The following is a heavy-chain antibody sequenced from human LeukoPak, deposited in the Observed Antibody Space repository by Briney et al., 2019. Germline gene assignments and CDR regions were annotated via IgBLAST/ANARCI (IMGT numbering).Heavy chain of an antibody. CDR2: ISGSGGST. V-gene: IGHV3-23*01. J-gene: IGHJ4*02. Sequence: GGSLRLSCAASGFTFSSNAMSWVRQAPGKGLEWVSAISGSGGSTYYADSVKGRFTISRDNSKNTLYLQMNSLRAEDTAVYYCAKRGYCSSSSCSHYFDYWGQGTLVTVSS. CDR3: AKRGYCSSSSCSHYFDY. D-gene: IGHD2-2*01. CDR1: GFTFSSNA.